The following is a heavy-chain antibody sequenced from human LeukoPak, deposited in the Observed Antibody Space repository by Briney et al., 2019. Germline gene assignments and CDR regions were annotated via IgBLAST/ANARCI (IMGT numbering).Heavy chain of an antibody. CDR2: ISAYNGNT. D-gene: IGHD3-10*01. CDR1: GYTFTSYG. J-gene: IGHJ4*02. CDR3: ARDLRFGEWVDY. V-gene: IGHV1-18*01. Sequence: ASVKVSCKASGYTFTSYGISWVRQAPGQGLEWMGWISAYNGNTNYAQKFQGRVTMTRDMSTSTVYMELSSLRSEDTAVYYCARDLRFGEWVDYWGQGTLVTVSS.